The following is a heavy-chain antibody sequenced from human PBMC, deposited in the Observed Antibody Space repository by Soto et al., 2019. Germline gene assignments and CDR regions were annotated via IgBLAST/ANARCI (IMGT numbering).Heavy chain of an antibody. Sequence: QVQLQESGPGLVKPSETLSLTCTVSGGSISSYYWSWIRQPPGKGLEWIGYIYYSGSTNYNPSLKSRVTISVDTSKNQFSLKLSSVTAAYTAVYYCAILWGWSVDYWGQGTLVTVSS. CDR2: IYYSGST. CDR1: GGSISSYY. CDR3: AILWGWSVDY. J-gene: IGHJ4*02. D-gene: IGHD3-16*01. V-gene: IGHV4-59*08.